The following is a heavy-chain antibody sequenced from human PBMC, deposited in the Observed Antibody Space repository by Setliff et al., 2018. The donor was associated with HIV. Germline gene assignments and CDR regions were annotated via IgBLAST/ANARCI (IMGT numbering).Heavy chain of an antibody. CDR1: GYTFLNYD. J-gene: IGHJ5*02. CDR2: LTPHSGDT. V-gene: IGHV1-8*01. CDR3: ARGWGLWFGQLSILPLDP. D-gene: IGHD3-10*01. Sequence: GASVKVSCKASGYTFLNYDFNWLRQAPGQGLEWMGRLTPHSGDTISADRFQGRLVMTTNTSTTTAFMELSSLRSDDTALYFCARGWGLWFGQLSILPLDPWGQGTLVTVSS.